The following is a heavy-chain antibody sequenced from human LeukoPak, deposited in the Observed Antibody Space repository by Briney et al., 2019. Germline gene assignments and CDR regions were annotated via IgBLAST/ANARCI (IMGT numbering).Heavy chain of an antibody. D-gene: IGHD6-19*01. CDR2: IYYSGST. V-gene: IGHV4-59*08. J-gene: IGHJ4*02. Sequence: SETLSLTCTVSGGSMSPYHWSGIRQPPGKGLEWTGYIYYSGSTNYNPSLKSRVTISVDTSKNQFSLKLSSVTAADTAMYYCARAVSGRFDYWGQGTLVTVSS. CDR3: ARAVSGRFDY. CDR1: GGSMSPYH.